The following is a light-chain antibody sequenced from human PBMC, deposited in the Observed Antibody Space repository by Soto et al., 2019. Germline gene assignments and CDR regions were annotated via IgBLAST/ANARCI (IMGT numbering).Light chain of an antibody. Sequence: DVVVTQTPLSLSVTPGQRASISCKSSQSLLHSSGRTYLYWYLQKPGQPPQPLIYEGFDRFSGVPDRFSGSGSGTYFTLKISRVEAEDVGVYYCMQSIQLPLTFGGGTKVEIK. CDR3: MQSIQLPLT. J-gene: IGKJ4*01. CDR2: EGF. V-gene: IGKV2D-29*01. CDR1: QSLLHSSGRTY.